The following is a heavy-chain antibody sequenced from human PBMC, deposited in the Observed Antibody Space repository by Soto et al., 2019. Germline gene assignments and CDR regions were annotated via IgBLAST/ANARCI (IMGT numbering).Heavy chain of an antibody. D-gene: IGHD1-26*01. V-gene: IGHV1-3*01. Sequence: GASVKVSCKASGYTFTSYAIHWVRQAPGQRLEWMGWIIADNGNTKYSQKFQGRVTITRDVSANTASLELISLRSEDTAVYYCARGSGSFFHYFNYWSQGTLVTVSS. CDR3: ARGSGSFFHYFNY. CDR1: GYTFTSYA. J-gene: IGHJ4*01. CDR2: IIADNGNT.